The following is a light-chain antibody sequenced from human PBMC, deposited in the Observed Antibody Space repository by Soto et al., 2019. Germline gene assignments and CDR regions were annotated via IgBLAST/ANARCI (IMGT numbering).Light chain of an antibody. CDR2: AAS. J-gene: IGKJ1*01. V-gene: IGKV1-27*01. Sequence: IHITQSPSSLSASEGNRVTITCRASQGISNYLAWYQQKPGKVPKLLIYAASTLQSGVPSRFSGSGSGTDFTLTISSLQPEDVATYYCQKYNSASWTFGQGTKVDIK. CDR1: QGISNY. CDR3: QKYNSASWT.